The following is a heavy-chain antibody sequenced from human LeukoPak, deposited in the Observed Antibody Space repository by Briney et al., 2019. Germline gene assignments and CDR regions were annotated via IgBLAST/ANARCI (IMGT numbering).Heavy chain of an antibody. CDR3: AGAQSFWSGYYSYWTYYFDY. J-gene: IGHJ4*02. D-gene: IGHD3-3*01. Sequence: KPSETLSLTCAVYGGSFSGYYWSWIRQPPGKGLEWIGEINHSGSTNYDPSLKSRVTISVDTSKNQFSLKLSSVTAADTAVYYCAGAQSFWSGYYSYWTYYFDYWGQGTLVTVSS. CDR2: INHSGST. V-gene: IGHV4-34*01. CDR1: GGSFSGYY.